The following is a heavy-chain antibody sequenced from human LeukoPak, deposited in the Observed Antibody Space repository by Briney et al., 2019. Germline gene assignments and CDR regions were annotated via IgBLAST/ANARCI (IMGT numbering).Heavy chain of an antibody. J-gene: IGHJ6*02. CDR3: ARETMIVVVMTTKSYYYYGMDV. D-gene: IGHD3-22*01. CDR2: ISAYNGNT. V-gene: IGHV1-18*04. CDR1: GYTFTGYY. Sequence: ASVKVSCKASGYTFTGYYMHWVRQAPGQGLEWMGWISAYNGNTNYAQKLQGRVTMTTDTSTSTAYMELRSLRSDDTAVYYCARETMIVVVMTTKSYYYYGMDVWGQGTTVTVSS.